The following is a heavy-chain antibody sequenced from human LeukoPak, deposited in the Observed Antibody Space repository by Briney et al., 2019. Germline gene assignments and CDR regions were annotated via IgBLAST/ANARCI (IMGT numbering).Heavy chain of an antibody. V-gene: IGHV5-51*01. CDR3: ARRGGVVPAANNWFDP. J-gene: IGHJ5*02. CDR1: GYSFTSYW. Sequence: GESLKISCKGSGYSFTSYWIGWVRQMPGKGLEWMGIIYPGDSDTRYSPSFQGQVTISADKSISTAYLQWSSLKASDTVMYYCARRGGVVPAANNWFDPWGQGTLVTVSS. D-gene: IGHD2-2*01. CDR2: IYPGDSDT.